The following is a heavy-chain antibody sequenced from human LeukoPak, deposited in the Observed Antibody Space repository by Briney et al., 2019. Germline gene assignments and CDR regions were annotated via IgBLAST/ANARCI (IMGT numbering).Heavy chain of an antibody. CDR1: GFTFSSYS. Sequence: GGSLRLSCAASGFTFSSYSMNWVRQAPGKGLEWVSSISSSSSYIYYADSVKGRFTISRDNAKNSLYLQMNSLRAEDTAVYYCARDHRLWVRGLYYYYYMDVWGKGTTVTVSS. D-gene: IGHD3-10*01. V-gene: IGHV3-21*01. J-gene: IGHJ6*03. CDR3: ARDHRLWVRGLYYYYYMDV. CDR2: ISSSSSYI.